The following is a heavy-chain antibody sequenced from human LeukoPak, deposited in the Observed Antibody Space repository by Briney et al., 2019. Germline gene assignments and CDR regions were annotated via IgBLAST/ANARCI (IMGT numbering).Heavy chain of an antibody. CDR3: TTVKAVAGYGMDV. CDR2: IKSKIDGGTT. D-gene: IGHD6-19*01. CDR1: GFTFTDYY. J-gene: IGHJ6*02. Sequence: KPGGSLRLSCAASGFTFTDYYMSWIRQAPGKGLEWVGRIKSKIDGGTTDYAAPVKGRFTISRDDSKNTLYLQMNSLKTEDTAVYYCTTVKAVAGYGMDVWGQGTTATVSS. V-gene: IGHV3-15*01.